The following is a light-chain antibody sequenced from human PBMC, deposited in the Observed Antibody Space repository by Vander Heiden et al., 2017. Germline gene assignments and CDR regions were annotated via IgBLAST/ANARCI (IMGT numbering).Light chain of an antibody. V-gene: IGKV1-39*01. CDR1: QSISSY. J-gene: IGKJ4*01. CDR3: QQGYSTPLT. CDR2: AAS. Sequence: DIQMTQSPSSPSASVGDRVTIPCRSSQSISSYLNWYQQKPGKAPKLLIYAASSLQSGVPSRFSGSGSGTDFTLTISSLQPEDFATYYCQQGYSTPLTFGGGTKVEIK.